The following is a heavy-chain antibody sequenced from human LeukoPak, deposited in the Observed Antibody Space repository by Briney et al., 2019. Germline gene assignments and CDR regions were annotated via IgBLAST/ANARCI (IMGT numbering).Heavy chain of an antibody. Sequence: PSETLSLTCTVSGGSISSSSYYWGWIRQPPGKGLEWIGSIYYSGSTYYNPSLKSRVTISVDTSKNQFSLKLSSVTAADTAVYYCARGRWPQLPSLWGRGTLVTVSS. CDR2: IYYSGST. J-gene: IGHJ2*01. D-gene: IGHD5-24*01. CDR3: ARGRWPQLPSL. V-gene: IGHV4-39*01. CDR1: GGSISSSSYY.